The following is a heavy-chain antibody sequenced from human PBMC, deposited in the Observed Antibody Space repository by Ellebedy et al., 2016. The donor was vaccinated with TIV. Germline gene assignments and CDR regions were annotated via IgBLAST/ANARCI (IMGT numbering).Heavy chain of an antibody. CDR2: IYHSGST. D-gene: IGHD3-22*01. CDR1: GGSISGYY. J-gene: IGHJ4*02. V-gene: IGHV4-59*12. Sequence: SETLSLTCTVSGGSISGYYWSWIRQPPGKGLEWIGFIYHSGSTYYNPSLKSRVTISVDRSKNQFSLKLSSVTAADTAVYYCARGVGISYGSSGYYGYWGQGTLVTVSS. CDR3: ARGVGISYGSSGYYGY.